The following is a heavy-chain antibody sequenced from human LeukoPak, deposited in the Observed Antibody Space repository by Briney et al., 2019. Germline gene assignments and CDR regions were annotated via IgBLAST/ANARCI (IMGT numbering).Heavy chain of an antibody. Sequence: ASETLSLTCTVSGGSISSYYWSWIRQPPGKGLEWIGYIYYSGSTNYNPSLKSRVTISVDTSKNQFSLKLSSVTAADTAVYYCARVRSPGAWFDPWGQGTLVTVSS. D-gene: IGHD7-27*01. CDR2: IYYSGST. CDR3: ARVRSPGAWFDP. CDR1: GGSISSYY. J-gene: IGHJ5*02. V-gene: IGHV4-59*01.